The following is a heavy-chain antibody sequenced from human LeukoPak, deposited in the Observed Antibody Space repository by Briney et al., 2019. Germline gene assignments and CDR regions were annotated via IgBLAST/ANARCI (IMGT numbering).Heavy chain of an antibody. CDR3: VRDIYSKYLDF. Sequence: GGSLRLSCAASGFGFRSHGMHWVRQAPGKGLEWVAVIWYDASDKYYADSVRGRFTVSRDNSKNTFHLQMNSLRVDDTAVYYCVRDIYSKYLDFWGRGTLVTVSS. V-gene: IGHV3-33*01. CDR1: GFGFRSHG. CDR2: IWYDASDK. J-gene: IGHJ2*01. D-gene: IGHD3-10*01.